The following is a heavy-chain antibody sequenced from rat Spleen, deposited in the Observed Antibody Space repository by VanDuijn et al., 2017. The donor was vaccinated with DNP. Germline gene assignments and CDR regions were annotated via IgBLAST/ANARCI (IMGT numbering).Heavy chain of an antibody. D-gene: IGHD4-3*01. CDR2: ISYEGSST. J-gene: IGHJ3*01. CDR3: TTDNSGLNWFAF. V-gene: IGHV5-20*01. CDR1: GFTFRDHY. Sequence: EVQLVESGGGLVQPGRSLKLSCAASGFTFRDHYMAWVRQAPKKGLEWVASISYEGSSTYYGDSVKGRFTISRDYAKTSLYLQMDSLRSEDTATYYCTTDNSGLNWFAFWGQGTLVTVSS.